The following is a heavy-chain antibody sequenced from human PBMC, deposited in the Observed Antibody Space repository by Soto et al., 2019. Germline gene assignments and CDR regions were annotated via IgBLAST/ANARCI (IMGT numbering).Heavy chain of an antibody. V-gene: IGHV1-46*01. CDR2: IDPSGGST. CDR1: GFTFTTYY. D-gene: IGHD3-22*01. CDR3: ARVPYYTTGYYAF. J-gene: IGHJ4*02. Sequence: QVRLVQSGAEVKKPGASVSISCKTSGFTFTTYYIHWVRQAPGQGLEWMGMIDPSGGSTTYAQKFQGRITMSSDMSTSTVYMELSSXRSXXXXXYXXARVPYYTTGYYAFWGQGTLVTVSS.